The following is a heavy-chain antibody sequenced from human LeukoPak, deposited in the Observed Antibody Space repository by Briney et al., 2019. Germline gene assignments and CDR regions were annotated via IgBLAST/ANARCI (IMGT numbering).Heavy chain of an antibody. CDR2: ISYDGSNK. Sequence: GGSLRLSCAASGFTFSSYAMHWVRQAPGKGLEWVAVISYDGSNKYYADSVKGRFTISRDNSKNTLYLQMNGLRAEDTAVYYCARDLIVGSDDSSLVYGYWGQGTLVTVSS. J-gene: IGHJ4*02. D-gene: IGHD3-22*01. CDR1: GFTFSSYA. CDR3: ARDLIVGSDDSSLVYGY. V-gene: IGHV3-30*04.